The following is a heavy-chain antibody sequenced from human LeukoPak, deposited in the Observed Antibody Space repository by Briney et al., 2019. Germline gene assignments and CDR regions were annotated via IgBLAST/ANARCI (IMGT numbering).Heavy chain of an antibody. V-gene: IGHV4-59*01. CDR2: IYYSRST. Sequence: SETLSLTCTVSGGSISSYYWSWIRQPPGKGLEWIGYIYYSRSTNYNPSLKSRVTISVDTSKNQFSLKLSSVTAADTAVYYCARVRVATPYYYYGMDVWGQGTTVTVSS. D-gene: IGHD5-12*01. CDR1: GGSISSYY. J-gene: IGHJ6*02. CDR3: ARVRVATPYYYYGMDV.